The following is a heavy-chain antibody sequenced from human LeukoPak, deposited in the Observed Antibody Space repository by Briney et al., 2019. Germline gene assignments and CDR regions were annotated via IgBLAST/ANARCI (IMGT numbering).Heavy chain of an antibody. CDR1: GFTVSSNY. V-gene: IGHV3-66*01. J-gene: IGHJ4*02. CDR3: ARDLVGTTFDY. Sequence: GGSLRLSCAASGFTVSSNYMSWVRQAPGKGLEWVSVIYSGGRTYYADSVKGRFTISRDNSKNTLYLQMNSLRAEDTAVYYCARDLVGTTFDYWGQGTLVTVSS. D-gene: IGHD1-26*01. CDR2: IYSGGRT.